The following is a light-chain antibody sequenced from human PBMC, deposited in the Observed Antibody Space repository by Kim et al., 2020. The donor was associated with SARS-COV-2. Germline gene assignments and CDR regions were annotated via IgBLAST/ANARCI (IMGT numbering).Light chain of an antibody. CDR1: NIGSKT. CDR2: DDS. Sequence: TATFTCKRTNIGSKTVHWYQQRPGTAPVLVMHDDSDRPSGIPERFSGSNSGNSATLTISRLEAEDEADYYCQVWDDTRNDVVFGGGTQLTVL. V-gene: IGLV3-21*02. CDR3: QVWDDTRNDVV. J-gene: IGLJ3*02.